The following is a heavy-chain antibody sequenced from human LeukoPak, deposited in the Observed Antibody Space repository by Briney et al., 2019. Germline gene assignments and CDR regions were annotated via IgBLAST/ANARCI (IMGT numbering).Heavy chain of an antibody. J-gene: IGHJ4*02. Sequence: ASVKVSCKASGYTFTGYGISWVRQAPGQGLEWMGWISAYNGNTNYAQKLQGRVTMTRNTSISTAYMELSSLRSEDTAVYYCARGTRHLSLRYFDWLLYRKVAFDYWGQGTLVTVSS. D-gene: IGHD3-9*01. CDR3: ARGTRHLSLRYFDWLLYRKVAFDY. CDR2: ISAYNGNT. V-gene: IGHV1-18*01. CDR1: GYTFTGYG.